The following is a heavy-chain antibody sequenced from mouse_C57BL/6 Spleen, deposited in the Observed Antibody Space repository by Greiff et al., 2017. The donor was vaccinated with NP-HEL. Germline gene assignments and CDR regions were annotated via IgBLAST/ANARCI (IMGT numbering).Heavy chain of an antibody. CDR1: GYTFTDYN. CDR2: INPNNGGT. D-gene: IGHD1-1*01. CDR3: ARSDHYYGSSYDFDY. V-gene: IGHV1-22*01. Sequence: EVMLVESGPELVKPGASVKMSCKASGYTFTDYNMHWVKQSHGKSLEWIGYINPNNGGTSYNQKFKGKATLTVNKSSSTAYMELRSLTSEDSAVYYCARSDHYYGSSYDFDYWGQGTTLTVSS. J-gene: IGHJ2*01.